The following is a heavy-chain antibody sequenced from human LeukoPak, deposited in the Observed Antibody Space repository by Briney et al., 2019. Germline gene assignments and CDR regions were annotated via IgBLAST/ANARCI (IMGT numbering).Heavy chain of an antibody. CDR1: GFTFSSYS. J-gene: IGHJ4*02. D-gene: IGHD2-21*01. CDR2: ISSSSTI. Sequence: PGGSLRLSCAASGFTFSSYSMNWVRQAPGKGLEWVSYISSSSTIYYADSVKGRFTISRDNAKNSLYLQMNSLRAEDTAVYYCARNIVDGLYYFDYWGQGTLVTVSS. CDR3: ARNIVDGLYYFDY. V-gene: IGHV3-48*01.